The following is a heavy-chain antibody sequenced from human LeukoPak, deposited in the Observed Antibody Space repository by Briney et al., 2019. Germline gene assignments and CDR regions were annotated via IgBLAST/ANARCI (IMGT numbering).Heavy chain of an antibody. D-gene: IGHD2-2*01. CDR3: AREPLVVVPAAIRGDLDY. CDR2: IKQDGSEK. CDR1: GFTFSSYW. Sequence: GGSLRLSCAASGFTFSSYWMSWVRQAPGKGLEWVANIKQDGSEKYYVDSVKGRFTISRDNAKNSLYLQMNSLRAEDTAVYYCAREPLVVVPAAIRGDLDYWGQGTLVTVSS. J-gene: IGHJ4*02. V-gene: IGHV3-7*01.